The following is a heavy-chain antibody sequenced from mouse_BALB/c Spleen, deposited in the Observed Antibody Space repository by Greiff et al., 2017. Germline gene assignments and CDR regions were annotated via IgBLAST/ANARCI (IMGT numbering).Heavy chain of an antibody. CDR2: IDPENGNT. V-gene: IGHV14-1*02. J-gene: IGHJ2*01. D-gene: IGHD2-1*01. CDR1: GFNIKDYY. Sequence: VQLQQSGAELVRPGALVKLSCKASGFNIKDYYMHWVKQRPEQGLEWIGWIDPENGNTIYDPKFQGKASITADTSSNTAYLQLSSLTSEDTAVYYCASRGNYVDFDYWGQGTTRTVSS. CDR3: ASRGNYVDFDY.